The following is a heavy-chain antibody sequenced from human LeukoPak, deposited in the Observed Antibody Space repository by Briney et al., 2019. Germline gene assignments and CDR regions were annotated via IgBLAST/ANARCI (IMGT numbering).Heavy chain of an antibody. V-gene: IGHV4-34*01. CDR3: ARQVRDSSPGLYFDY. J-gene: IGHJ4*02. D-gene: IGHD3-22*01. CDR1: GGSFSGYY. CDR2: INHSGST. Sequence: PSETLSLTCAVYGGSFSGYYWSWIRQPPGKGLEWIGEINHSGSTNYNPSLKSRVTISVDTSKNQFSLKLSSVTAADTAVCYCARQVRDSSPGLYFDYWGQGTLVTVSS.